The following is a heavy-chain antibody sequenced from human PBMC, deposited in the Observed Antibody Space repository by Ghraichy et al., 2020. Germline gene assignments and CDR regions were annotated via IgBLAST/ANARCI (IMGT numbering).Heavy chain of an antibody. J-gene: IGHJ3*02. CDR1: GGSISSSNW. CDR2: IHHSGTT. D-gene: IGHD5-18*01. Sequence: SETLSLTCAVSGGSISSSNWWSWVRQPPEKGLEWIGEIHHSGTTSYNPSLKSRVTISADKSKTQFSLNLSSVTAADTAVYYCARVSPPAVNTAYVFDIWGQGTMVTVSS. CDR3: ARVSPPAVNTAYVFDI. V-gene: IGHV4-4*02.